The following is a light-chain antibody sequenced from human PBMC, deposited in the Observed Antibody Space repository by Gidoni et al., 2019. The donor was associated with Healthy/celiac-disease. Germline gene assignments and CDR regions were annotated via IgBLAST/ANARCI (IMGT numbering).Light chain of an antibody. CDR2: GAS. J-gene: IGKJ4*01. Sequence: ELVLTQSPGTLSLSPGERATLSCRASQSVRSSYLAWYKQKPGQAPRLLIYGASSRATGIPDMFSCSGSGTDFTLTISRLEPEDFAVYYCQQYGSSPLLTFGGGTKVEIK. CDR1: QSVRSSY. V-gene: IGKV3-20*01. CDR3: QQYGSSPLLT.